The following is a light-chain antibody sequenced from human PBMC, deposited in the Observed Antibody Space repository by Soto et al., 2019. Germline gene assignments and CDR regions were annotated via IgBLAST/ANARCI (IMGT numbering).Light chain of an antibody. J-gene: IGKJ5*01. CDR1: QSVNSN. V-gene: IGKV3-15*01. Sequence: EIVMTQSPATLSVSPGERATLSCRASQSVNSNLAWYQQKPGQAPRLLIYAASTRAAGIPDRFSGSGSGTEFTLTISSLQSEDFAVYYCQQYNNWPPITFGQGTRLEIK. CDR2: AAS. CDR3: QQYNNWPPIT.